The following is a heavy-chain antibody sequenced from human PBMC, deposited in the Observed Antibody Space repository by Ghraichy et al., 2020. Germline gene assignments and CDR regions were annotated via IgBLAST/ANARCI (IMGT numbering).Heavy chain of an antibody. CDR3: AKDRRDGSYQFDY. V-gene: IGHV3-23*01. D-gene: IGHD5-24*01. Sequence: GGSLRLSCAASGFTFSSYAMSWVRQAPGKGLEWVSGISGSGGSTYYADSVKGRFTISRDNSKNTLHLQMNSLRAEDTAVYYCAKDRRDGSYQFDYWGQGTLVTVSS. J-gene: IGHJ4*02. CDR2: ISGSGGST. CDR1: GFTFSSYA.